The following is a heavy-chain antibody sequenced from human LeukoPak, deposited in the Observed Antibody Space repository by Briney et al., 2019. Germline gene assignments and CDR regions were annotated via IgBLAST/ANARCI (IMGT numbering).Heavy chain of an antibody. Sequence: GGSLRLSCAASGFTFSSYAMSWVRQAPGKGLEWVAVISYDGNKKYYGNSVKGRFTISRDNSKNTLYVEMNSPRAEDTAVYFCARGNMDDRYYYGAFDVWGQGTMVTVSS. CDR3: ARGNMDDRYYYGAFDV. D-gene: IGHD3-10*01. CDR2: ISYDGNKK. CDR1: GFTFSSYA. V-gene: IGHV3-30*04. J-gene: IGHJ3*01.